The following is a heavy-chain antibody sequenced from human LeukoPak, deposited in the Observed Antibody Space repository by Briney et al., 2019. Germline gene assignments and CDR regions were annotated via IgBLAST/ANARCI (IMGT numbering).Heavy chain of an antibody. CDR2: IYTSGST. J-gene: IGHJ6*02. D-gene: IGHD2-2*01. CDR1: GGFISSYY. CDR3: ARGDCSSTSCYNGGYYYYGMDV. V-gene: IGHV4-4*07. Sequence: SETLSLTCTVPGGFISSYYWSWIRQPAGKGLEWIGRIYTSGSTNYNPSLKSRVTMSVDTSKNQFSLKLSSVTAADTAVYYCARGDCSSTSCYNGGYYYYGMDVWGQGTTVTVSS.